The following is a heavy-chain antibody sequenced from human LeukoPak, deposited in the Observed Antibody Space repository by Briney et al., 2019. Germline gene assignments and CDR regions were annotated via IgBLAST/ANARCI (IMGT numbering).Heavy chain of an antibody. J-gene: IGHJ4*02. Sequence: GGSLRLSCAASGFTFDDYGMSWVRQAPGKGLEWVSGINWNGGSTGYADSVKGRFTISRDNSKNTLYLQMNSLRAEDTAVYYCAKKHYDILTGYPYFGYWGQGTLVTVSS. CDR3: AKKHYDILTGYPYFGY. V-gene: IGHV3-20*04. D-gene: IGHD3-9*01. CDR1: GFTFDDYG. CDR2: INWNGGST.